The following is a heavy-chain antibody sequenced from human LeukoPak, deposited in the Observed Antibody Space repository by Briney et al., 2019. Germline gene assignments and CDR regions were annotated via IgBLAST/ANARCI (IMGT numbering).Heavy chain of an antibody. CDR3: ATLPGDWLDYYYYYMDV. V-gene: IGHV3-48*01. CDR1: GFTFSSYS. J-gene: IGHJ6*03. D-gene: IGHD3/OR15-3a*01. CDR2: ISSSSSTI. Sequence: GGSLRLSCAASGFTFSSYSMNWVRQAPGKGLEWVSYISSSSSTIYYADSVKGRFTISRDNAKNSLYLQMNSLRAEDTAVYYCATLPGDWLDYYYYYMDVWGKGTTVTVSS.